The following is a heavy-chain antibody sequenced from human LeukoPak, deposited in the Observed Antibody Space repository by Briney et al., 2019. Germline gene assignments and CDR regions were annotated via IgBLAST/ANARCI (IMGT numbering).Heavy chain of an antibody. V-gene: IGHV4-39*07. D-gene: IGHD3-10*01. CDR3: ARVPLFGWAPYYYYYYMDV. J-gene: IGHJ6*03. CDR2: IYYSGST. CDR1: GGSISSSSYY. Sequence: SETLSLTCTVSGGSISSSSYYWGWIRQPPGKGLEWIGSIYYSGSTYYNPSLKSRVTISVDTSRNQFSLKLSSVTAADTAVYYCARVPLFGWAPYYYYYYMDVWGKGTTVTVSS.